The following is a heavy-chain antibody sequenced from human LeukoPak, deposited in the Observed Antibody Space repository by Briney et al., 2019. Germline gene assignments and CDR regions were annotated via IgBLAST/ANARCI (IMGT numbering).Heavy chain of an antibody. V-gene: IGHV4-31*03. CDR2: IYYSGST. CDR3: ARAALRLFDP. CDR1: DGSISSGGYY. J-gene: IGHJ5*02. Sequence: SETLSLTCTVSDGSISSGGYYWSWIRQHPGKGLEWIGYIYYSGSTYYNPSLKSRVTISVDTSKNQFSLKLSSVTAADTAVYYCARAALRLFDPWGQGTLVTVSS.